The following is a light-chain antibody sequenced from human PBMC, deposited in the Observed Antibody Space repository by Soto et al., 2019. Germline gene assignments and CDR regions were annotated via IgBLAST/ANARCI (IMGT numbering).Light chain of an antibody. CDR3: QQADSFPLT. CDR2: AAS. Sequence: DIQLTQSPSSVSASIGDRVTISCRASQSIYKWLVWYQQKPGKAPKLLIYAASSLQSGVPSRFSGSGYGTEFNLTISSLQPEDSATYYCQQADSFPLTFGGGTEVAS. CDR1: QSIYKW. J-gene: IGKJ4*01. V-gene: IGKV1-12*01.